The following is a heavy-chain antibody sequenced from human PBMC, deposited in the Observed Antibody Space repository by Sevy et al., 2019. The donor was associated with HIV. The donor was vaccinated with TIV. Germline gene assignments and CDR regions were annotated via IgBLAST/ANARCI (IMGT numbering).Heavy chain of an antibody. CDR1: GFTFSSYS. J-gene: IGHJ6*02. CDR2: ISSSSTI. V-gene: IGHV3-48*02. CDR3: ARGDIVLMVYAKASYYYGMDV. Sequence: GGSLRLSCAASGFTFSSYSMNWVRQAPGKGLEWVSYISSSSTIYYADSVKGRFTISRDNAKNSLYLQMNSLRDEDTAVYYCARGDIVLMVYAKASYYYGMDVWGQGTTVTVSS. D-gene: IGHD2-8*01.